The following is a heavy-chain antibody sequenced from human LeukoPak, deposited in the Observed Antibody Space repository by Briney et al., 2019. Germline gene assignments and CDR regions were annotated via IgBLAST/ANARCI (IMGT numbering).Heavy chain of an antibody. Sequence: SVKVSCKASGYTFTSFDISWVRQAPGQGLEWMGRIIPILGIANYAQKFQGRVTITADKSTSTAYMELSSLRSEDTAVYYCASLYGSGSYYPNYWGQGTLVTVSS. D-gene: IGHD3-10*01. CDR2: IIPILGIA. V-gene: IGHV1-69*04. CDR3: ASLYGSGSYYPNY. J-gene: IGHJ4*02. CDR1: GYTFTSFD.